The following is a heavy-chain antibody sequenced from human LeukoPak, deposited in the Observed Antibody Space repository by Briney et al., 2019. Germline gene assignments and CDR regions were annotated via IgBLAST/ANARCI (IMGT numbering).Heavy chain of an antibody. J-gene: IGHJ3*01. Sequence: GGSLRLSCAASGFTFSSYAMHWVRQAPGKGLEWVALISYDGIKKKYADSVKGRFTISRDNSKNTLYLQMNSLRAGDTAMYYCARSIVVVYDDAFDVWGQGTMVTVSS. V-gene: IGHV3-30-3*01. CDR3: ARSIVVVYDDAFDV. D-gene: IGHD2-2*01. CDR1: GFTFSSYA. CDR2: ISYDGIKK.